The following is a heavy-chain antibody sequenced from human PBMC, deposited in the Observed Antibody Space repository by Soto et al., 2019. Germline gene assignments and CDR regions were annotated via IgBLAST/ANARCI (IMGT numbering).Heavy chain of an antibody. CDR1: GGSITGAYY. D-gene: IGHD2-15*01. Sequence: QVQLQESGPGLVKSSETLSLTCNVSGGSITGAYYWNWIRQHPGKGLEWIGSIHYRGSTYYNPSRKRRISRSLDRSNNQFSLKLSSVTAADTAVYYCARVRDSFGLDVWGQGTTVTVSS. J-gene: IGHJ6*02. CDR2: IHYRGST. CDR3: ARVRDSFGLDV. V-gene: IGHV4-31*03.